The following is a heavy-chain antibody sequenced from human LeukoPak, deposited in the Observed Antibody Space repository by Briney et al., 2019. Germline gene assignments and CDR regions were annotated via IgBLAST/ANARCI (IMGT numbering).Heavy chain of an antibody. CDR1: GGSISSSNW. V-gene: IGHV4-4*02. J-gene: IGHJ3*02. D-gene: IGHD3-16*01. CDR3: ARDRMGYDYVWGSYLDAFDI. Sequence: SETLSLTCAVSGGSISSSNWWSWVRQPPGKGLEWIGEIYHSGSTNYNPSLKSRVTISVDRSKNQFSLKLSSVTAADTAVYYCARDRMGYDYVWGSYLDAFDIWGQGTMVTVSS. CDR2: IYHSGST.